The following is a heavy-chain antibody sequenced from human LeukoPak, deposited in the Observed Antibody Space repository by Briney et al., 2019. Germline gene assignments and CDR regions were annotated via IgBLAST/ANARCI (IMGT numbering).Heavy chain of an antibody. CDR3: AREYSSSSGGANWFDP. CDR2: IYYSGST. Sequence: PSETLSLTCTVSGGSISSSSYYWGRIRQPPGKGLEWIGSIYYSGSTYYNPSLKSRVTISVDTSKNQFSLKLSSVTAADTAVYYCAREYSSSSGGANWFDPWGQGTLVTVSS. CDR1: GGSISSSSYY. V-gene: IGHV4-39*02. J-gene: IGHJ5*02. D-gene: IGHD6-6*01.